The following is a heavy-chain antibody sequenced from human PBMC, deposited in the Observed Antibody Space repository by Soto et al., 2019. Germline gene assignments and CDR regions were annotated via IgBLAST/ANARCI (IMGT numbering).Heavy chain of an antibody. CDR1: GYTFSSYA. CDR2: IHAGNGAT. Sequence: QVQLLQSGAEVKKPGASVKVSCKASGYTFSSYAVPWVRQAPGQSLEWIGWIHAGNGATKYSQKFHGRVTLTRDTSAKTAFMDLSSLSSEDTAIYYCARVPRYTSDIVEVPAVMFDDWFVPWGQGTLVTVSS. J-gene: IGHJ5*02. V-gene: IGHV1-3*01. D-gene: IGHD2-2*01. CDR3: ARVPRYTSDIVEVPAVMFDDWFVP.